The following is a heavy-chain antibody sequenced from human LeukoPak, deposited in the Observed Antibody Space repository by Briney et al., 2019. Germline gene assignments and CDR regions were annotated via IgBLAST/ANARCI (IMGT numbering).Heavy chain of an antibody. J-gene: IGHJ1*01. CDR3: AKVENNILTITEYFQH. D-gene: IGHD3-9*01. CDR1: GFTFSSYG. Sequence: GGSLRLSCAASGFTFSSYGMSWVRQAPGKGLEWVSAISGSGGSTYYADSVKGRFTISRDNSKNTLYLQMNSLRAEDTAVYYCAKVENNILTITEYFQHWGQGTLVTVSS. CDR2: ISGSGGST. V-gene: IGHV3-23*01.